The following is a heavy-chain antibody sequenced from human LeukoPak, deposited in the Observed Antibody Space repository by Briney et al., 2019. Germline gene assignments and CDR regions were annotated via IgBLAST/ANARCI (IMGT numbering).Heavy chain of an antibody. J-gene: IGHJ4*02. D-gene: IGHD2-15*01. CDR2: INSDGTST. CDR3: ARRYCSGGSCYGAFDY. Sequence: GGSLRLSCAASGFTFSTYWMHWVRHAPGKGLVWVSRINSDGTSTSYADSVKGRFTISRDNAKNTLYLQMNSLRAEDTAVYYCARRYCSGGSCYGAFDYWGQGTLVTVSS. V-gene: IGHV3-74*01. CDR1: GFTFSTYW.